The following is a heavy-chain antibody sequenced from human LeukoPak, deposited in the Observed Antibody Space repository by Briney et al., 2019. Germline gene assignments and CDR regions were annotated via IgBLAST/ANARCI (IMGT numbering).Heavy chain of an antibody. CDR2: IYTSGST. Sequence: SETLSLTCTVSGGSISSYYWSWIRQPAGKGLEWIGRIYTSGSTSYNPSLKSRVTMLVDTSKNQFALKLSSVTAADTAVYYCARGNTLCSGGSCSTNIDYWGQGTLVTVSS. CDR3: ARGNTLCSGGSCSTNIDY. D-gene: IGHD2-15*01. CDR1: GGSISSYY. V-gene: IGHV4-4*07. J-gene: IGHJ4*02.